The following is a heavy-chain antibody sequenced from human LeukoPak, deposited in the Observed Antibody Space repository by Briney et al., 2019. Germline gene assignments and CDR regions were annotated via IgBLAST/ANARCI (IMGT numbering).Heavy chain of an antibody. V-gene: IGHV3-21*01. D-gene: IGHD6-19*01. Sequence: GGSLGLSCAASGFTFSSYTMNWVRQAPGKGLEWVSSISSSSGYIFYADSVKGRFTISRDNAKNSLYLQMNSLRAEDTAVYYCARDPVAGGYWGQGTLVTVSS. CDR1: GFTFSSYT. CDR2: ISSSSGYI. J-gene: IGHJ4*02. CDR3: ARDPVAGGY.